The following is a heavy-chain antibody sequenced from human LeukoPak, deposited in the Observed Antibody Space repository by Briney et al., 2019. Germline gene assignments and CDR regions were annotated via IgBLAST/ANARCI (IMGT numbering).Heavy chain of an antibody. CDR1: GGSFSGYY. CDR3: ARGRYSYGFDY. Sequence: SETLSLTCAVYGGSFSGYYWSWIRQPPGKGLEWIGEINHSGSTNYNPSLKSRVTISVDTSKNQFSLKLSSVTAADTAVYYCARGRYSYGFDYWGQGTLVTVPS. J-gene: IGHJ4*02. V-gene: IGHV4-34*01. D-gene: IGHD5-18*01. CDR2: INHSGST.